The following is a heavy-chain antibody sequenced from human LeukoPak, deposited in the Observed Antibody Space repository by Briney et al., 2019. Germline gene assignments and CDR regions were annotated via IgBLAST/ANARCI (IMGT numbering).Heavy chain of an antibody. J-gene: IGHJ1*01. Sequence: SVKVSCKASGGTFSSYAISWVRQAPGQGLEWMGRIIPIFGTANYALKFQGRVTITTDESTSTAYMELSSLRSEDTAVYYCAREQHDSSVNAEYFQHWGQGTLVTVSS. D-gene: IGHD3-22*01. CDR1: GGTFSSYA. CDR3: AREQHDSSVNAEYFQH. V-gene: IGHV1-69*05. CDR2: IIPIFGTA.